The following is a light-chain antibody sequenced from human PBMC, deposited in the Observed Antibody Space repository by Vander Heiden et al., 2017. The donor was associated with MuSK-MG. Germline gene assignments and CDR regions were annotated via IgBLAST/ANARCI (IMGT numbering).Light chain of an antibody. V-gene: IGKV3-11*01. CDR2: DAS. J-gene: IGKJ4*01. CDR3: QQRSNWPPLT. CDR1: QRVSSY. Sequence: DIVLPHSPATLSLSPGDRATLPSRPSQRVSSYLAWYQQKPGQTPRLLIYDASNRATGIAARFSGSGSGTDFTLTISSLEPEDFAVYYCQQRSNWPPLTFGGGTKVEIK.